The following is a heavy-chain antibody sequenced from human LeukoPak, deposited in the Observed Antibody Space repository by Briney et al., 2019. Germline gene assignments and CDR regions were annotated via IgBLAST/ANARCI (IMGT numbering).Heavy chain of an antibody. D-gene: IGHD2-2*01. Sequence: PGGSLRLSCEGSGFIFSNYWMSWVRRAPGKGLEWVANIQQHGSETYYGDSVKGRFTISRDNAKNSLYLQMNSLRAEDTAVYYCATYSSSNGREFQYWGQGTLVTVSS. CDR1: GFIFSNYW. CDR3: ATYSSSNGREFQY. V-gene: IGHV3-7*01. CDR2: IQQHGSET. J-gene: IGHJ1*01.